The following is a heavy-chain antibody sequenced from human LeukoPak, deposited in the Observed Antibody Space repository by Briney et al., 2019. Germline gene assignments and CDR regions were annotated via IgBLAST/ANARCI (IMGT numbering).Heavy chain of an antibody. CDR2: INKDGSVA. V-gene: IGHV3-7*03. CDR1: GFMFSNYW. CDR3: ARNNGMDV. Sequence: PGGSLRLSCVGSGFMFSNYWMSWVRQAPGKGLEWVANINKDGSVAYSADSLKGRFTISKDNAKNSLYLQMNSLRAEDTALYHCARNNGMDVWGQGTTVIVSS. J-gene: IGHJ6*02.